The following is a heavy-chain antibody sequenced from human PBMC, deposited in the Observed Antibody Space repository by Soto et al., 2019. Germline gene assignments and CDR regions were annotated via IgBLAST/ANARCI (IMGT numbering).Heavy chain of an antibody. Sequence: SETLSLTCTVSGGFIWGWIRQSPDKGLEWIGYIYDSGRYNYNPSLESRLTISIDTSKNQFSLRLASVTAADTAVYYCARTLPNRQLFDSWSQGTLVTVSS. J-gene: IGHJ4*02. V-gene: IGHV4-59*01. CDR3: ARTLPNRQLFDS. D-gene: IGHD1-1*01. CDR1: GGFI. CDR2: IYDSGRY.